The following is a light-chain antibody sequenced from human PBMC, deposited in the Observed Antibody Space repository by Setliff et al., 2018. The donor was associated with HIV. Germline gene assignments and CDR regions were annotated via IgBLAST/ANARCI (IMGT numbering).Light chain of an antibody. V-gene: IGLV2-14*01. J-gene: IGLJ1*01. CDR3: SSYTDTPTLYV. CDR2: EVS. CDR1: SSDVGGYNY. Sequence: QSALTQPASVAGSPGQSITISCTGTSSDVGGYNYVSWYQQHPGKAPKLMIYEVSNRPSGVSDRFSASKSGNTASLTISVLQAEDEADYFCSSYTDTPTLYVFGTGTKVTVL.